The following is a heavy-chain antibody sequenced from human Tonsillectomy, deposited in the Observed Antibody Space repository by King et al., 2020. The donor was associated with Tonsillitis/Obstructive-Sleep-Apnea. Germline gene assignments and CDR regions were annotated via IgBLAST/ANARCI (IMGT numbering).Heavy chain of an antibody. CDR3: TTDFVEGGVVVDY. CDR1: GFTFSNAW. J-gene: IGHJ4*02. D-gene: IGHD3-16*01. CDR2: VKSKTEGGTT. V-gene: IGHV3-15*01. Sequence: VQLVESGGGLIKPGGSLRLSCAASGFTFSNAWMSWVRQAPGKGLEWVGRVKSKTEGGTTDYAAPVKGRFTISREDSKDMLYLQMSSLKTEDTAVYYCTTDFVEGGVVVDYWGQGTLVTVSS.